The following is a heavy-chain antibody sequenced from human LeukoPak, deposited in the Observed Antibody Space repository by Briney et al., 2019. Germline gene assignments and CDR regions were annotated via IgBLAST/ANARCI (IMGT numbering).Heavy chain of an antibody. D-gene: IGHD1-26*01. V-gene: IGHV7-4-1*02. CDR3: ARVGAASDYFDFDY. J-gene: IGHJ4*02. Sequence: ASVTVSCKASGYTFTSYGISWVRQAPGQGLEWMGWINTNTGNPTYAQGFTGRFVFSLDTSVSTAYLQISSLKAEDTAVYYCARVGAASDYFDFDYWGQGTLVTVSS. CDR2: INTNTGNP. CDR1: GYTFTSYG.